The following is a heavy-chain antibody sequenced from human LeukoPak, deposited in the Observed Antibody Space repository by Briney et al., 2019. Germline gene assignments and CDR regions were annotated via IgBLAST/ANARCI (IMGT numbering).Heavy chain of an antibody. Sequence: PGGSLRLSCAASGFTFSSYWMHWVRQAPGKGLVWVSRVNSDESITTYADSVKGRFTISRDNAKNTLYLQMNSLRAEDTAVYYCARDVYGYDAFDYWGQGTLVTVSS. CDR2: VNSDESIT. D-gene: IGHD5-12*01. V-gene: IGHV3-74*01. J-gene: IGHJ4*02. CDR3: ARDVYGYDAFDY. CDR1: GFTFSSYW.